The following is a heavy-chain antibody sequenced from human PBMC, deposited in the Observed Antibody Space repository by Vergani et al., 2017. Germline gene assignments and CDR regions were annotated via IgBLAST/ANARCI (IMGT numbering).Heavy chain of an antibody. V-gene: IGHV4-61*02. Sequence: QVQLQESGPRLVRPSQTLSLTCTVSGGSINTGAYYWSWIRQPAGKGLEWIGRVYTSGMTNYNPSLKSRVTILVDRSKNQFSLKLSSVTAADTAVYYCAREYSSSVGFLAYWGQGTLVTVSS. D-gene: IGHD6-6*01. CDR2: VYTSGMT. CDR3: AREYSSSVGFLAY. J-gene: IGHJ4*02. CDR1: GGSINTGAYY.